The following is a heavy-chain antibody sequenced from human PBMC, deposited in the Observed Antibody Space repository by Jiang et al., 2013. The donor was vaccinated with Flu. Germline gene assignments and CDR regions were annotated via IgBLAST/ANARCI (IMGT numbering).Heavy chain of an antibody. CDR1: GFTFSDYY. CDR3: ARVHCSSTSCYGPYYYYYYGMDV. Sequence: SLRLSCAASGFTFSDYYMSWIRQAPGKGLEWVSYISSSSSYTNYADSVKGRFTISRDNAKNSLYLQMNSLRAEDTAVYYCARVHCSSTSCYGPYYYYYYGMDVWGQGTTVTVSS. V-gene: IGHV3-11*05. J-gene: IGHJ6*02. D-gene: IGHD2-2*01. CDR2: ISSSSSYT.